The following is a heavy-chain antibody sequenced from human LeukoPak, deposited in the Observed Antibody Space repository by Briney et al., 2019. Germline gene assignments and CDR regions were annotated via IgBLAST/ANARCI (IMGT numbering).Heavy chain of an antibody. V-gene: IGHV4-34*01. J-gene: IGHJ6*02. CDR1: GGSFSGYY. CDR2: INHSGST. Sequence: PSETLSLTCAVYGGSFSGYYWSWIRQPPGKGLEWIGEINHSGSTNYNPSLKSRVTISVDTSKNQFSLKLSSVTAADTAVYYCARDRDYYGMDVWGQGTTVTVSS. D-gene: IGHD2-15*01. CDR3: ARDRDYYGMDV.